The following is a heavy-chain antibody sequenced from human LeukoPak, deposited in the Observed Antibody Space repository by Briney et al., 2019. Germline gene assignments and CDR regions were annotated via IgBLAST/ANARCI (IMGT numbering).Heavy chain of an antibody. Sequence: ASVTASCKASGYTFTSHGISWVRQAPGHGREWMGWISVYNGNTNDAPKLQGRVTMTTDTSTSTAYMELRRLRSDDTAVYYWSRDPSGFCGGDCLDAFDIWGQGTMVTVSS. D-gene: IGHD2-21*02. CDR1: GYTFTSHG. V-gene: IGHV1-18*01. CDR2: ISVYNGNT. CDR3: SRDPSGFCGGDCLDAFDI. J-gene: IGHJ3*02.